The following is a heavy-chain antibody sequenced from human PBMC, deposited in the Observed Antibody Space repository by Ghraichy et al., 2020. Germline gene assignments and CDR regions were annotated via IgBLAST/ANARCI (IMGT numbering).Heavy chain of an antibody. D-gene: IGHD3-9*01. CDR1: GGSVSSGSYY. CDR3: ARGSYDILTGPYYYYYYYGMDV. V-gene: IGHV4-61*01. Sequence: SETLSLTCTVSGGSVSSGSYYWSWIRQPPGKGLEWIGCIYYSGSTNYNPSLKSRVTISVDTFKNQFSLKLNSVTAAYTAVYYCARGSYDILTGPYYYYYYYGMDVWGQGTTVTVSS. CDR2: IYYSGST. J-gene: IGHJ6*02.